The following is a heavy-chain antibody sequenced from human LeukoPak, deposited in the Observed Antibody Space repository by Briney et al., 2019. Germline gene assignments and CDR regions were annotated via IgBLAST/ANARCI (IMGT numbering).Heavy chain of an antibody. J-gene: IGHJ4*02. V-gene: IGHV3-74*01. D-gene: IGHD6-13*01. CDR2: INSDGSST. CDR1: GFTFSSYW. Sequence: GGSLRLSCAASGFTFSSYWMHWVRQAPGKGLVWVSRINSDGSSTTYADSVKGRFTISRDNAKNTLYLQMNSLRAEDTAVYYCARGGSRTYFDYWGQGTLVGVSS. CDR3: ARGGSRTYFDY.